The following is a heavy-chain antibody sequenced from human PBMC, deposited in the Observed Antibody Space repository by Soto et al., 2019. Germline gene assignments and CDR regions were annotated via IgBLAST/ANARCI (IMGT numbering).Heavy chain of an antibody. J-gene: IGHJ3*02. CDR3: AMVPLRYFDWLLLSGDAFDI. V-gene: IGHV3-30*03. CDR1: GFTFSSYG. CDR2: ISYDGSNK. Sequence: PGGSLRLSCAASGFTFSSYGMHWVRQAPGKGLEWVAVISYDGSNKYYADSVKGRFTISRDNSKNTLYLQMNSLRAEDTAVYYCAMVPLRYFDWLLLSGDAFDIWGQGTMVTVSS. D-gene: IGHD3-9*01.